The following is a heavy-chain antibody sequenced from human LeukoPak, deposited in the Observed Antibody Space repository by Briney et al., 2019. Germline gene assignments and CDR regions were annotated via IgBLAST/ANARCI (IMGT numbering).Heavy chain of an antibody. D-gene: IGHD3-10*01. J-gene: IGHJ5*02. CDR2: ISSSGST. V-gene: IGHV4-61*02. CDR3: ARESYYGSGSFDP. Sequence: SETLSLTCTVSGGSISSSSYYWSWIRQPAGKGLEWIGRISSSGSTNYNPSLKSRVTMSVDTSKNQFSLKLSSVTAADTAVYYRARESYYGSGSFDPWGQGTLVTVSS. CDR1: GGSISSSSYY.